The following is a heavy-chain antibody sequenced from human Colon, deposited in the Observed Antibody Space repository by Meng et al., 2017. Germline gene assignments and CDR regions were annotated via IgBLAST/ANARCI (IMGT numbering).Heavy chain of an antibody. CDR1: GFTFIDYA. J-gene: IGHJ3*02. Sequence: GESLKISCSASGFTFIDYAMTWVRQAPGKGLDWVSAISGGGGSIYYADSVKGRFAISRDNSKNTLYLQMNSLRGDDTALYYCARDRSPSQGFLNAFDIWGQGTMVTVSS. V-gene: IGHV3-23*01. CDR2: ISGGGGSI. CDR3: ARDRSPSQGFLNAFDI.